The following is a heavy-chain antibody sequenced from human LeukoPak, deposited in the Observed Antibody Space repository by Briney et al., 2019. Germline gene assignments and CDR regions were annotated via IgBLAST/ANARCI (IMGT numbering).Heavy chain of an antibody. Sequence: SVKVSCKVSGGIFSESAFSWVRQAPGQGLEWIGGIVPTVGAVDYAQSFQARVTITTDASTTTVYMELSSLRSEDTAVYYCARRGTVADGTYFDYWGQGTLVTVSS. CDR2: IVPTVGAV. CDR3: ARRGTVADGTYFDY. V-gene: IGHV1-69*05. CDR1: GGIFSESA. J-gene: IGHJ4*02. D-gene: IGHD6-13*01.